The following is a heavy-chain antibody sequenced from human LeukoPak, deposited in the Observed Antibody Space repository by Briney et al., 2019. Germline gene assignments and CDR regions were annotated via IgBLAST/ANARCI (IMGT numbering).Heavy chain of an antibody. J-gene: IGHJ5*02. V-gene: IGHV4-61*01. D-gene: IGHD1-1*01. CDR3: ARYNWNTWFDP. CDR2: IRYSGHT. Sequence: SQTLSLTCTVSGDSVSNDRYYWTWIRQSPGKGLEWIAYIRYSGHTNYNPSLDTRVTISLDASKNQLSLRLYSVTAADTAMYYCARYNWNTWFDPWGQGALVTVSS. CDR1: GDSVSNDRYY.